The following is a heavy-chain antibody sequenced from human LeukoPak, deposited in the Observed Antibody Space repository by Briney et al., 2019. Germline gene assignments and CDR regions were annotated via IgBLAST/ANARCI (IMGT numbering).Heavy chain of an antibody. CDR2: IISIFGTA. CDR3: APSYAGYYDSDGYYGTNWFDP. V-gene: IGHV1-69*06. D-gene: IGHD3-22*01. Sequence: ASVKVSCKASGGTFINYAISWVRQAPGQGLEWMGGIISIFGTATYAQKFHGRVTMTADKSTSTVYMELSSLRSEDTAVYYCAPSYAGYYDSDGYYGTNWFDPWGQGTLVTVSS. J-gene: IGHJ5*02. CDR1: GGTFINYA.